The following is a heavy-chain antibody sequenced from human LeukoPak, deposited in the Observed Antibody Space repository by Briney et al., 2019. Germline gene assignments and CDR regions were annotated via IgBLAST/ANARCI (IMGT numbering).Heavy chain of an antibody. CDR1: GFTFSSYA. Sequence: EPGGSLRLSCAASGFTFSSYAMSWVRQAPGKGLEWVSAISGSGGSTYYADSVKGRFTISRDNSKNTLYLQMNSLRAEDTAVYYCAKGYCSSTSCYRSFDYWGQGTLVTVPS. D-gene: IGHD2-2*01. CDR3: AKGYCSSTSCYRSFDY. V-gene: IGHV3-23*01. J-gene: IGHJ4*02. CDR2: ISGSGGST.